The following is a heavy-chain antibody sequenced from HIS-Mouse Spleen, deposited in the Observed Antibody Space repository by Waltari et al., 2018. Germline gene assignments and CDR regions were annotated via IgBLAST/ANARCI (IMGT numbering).Heavy chain of an antibody. CDR1: VGAVRSSSYY. CDR2: IYYSGST. J-gene: IGHJ2*01. D-gene: IGHD6-13*01. CDR3: AREIPYSSSWYDWYFDL. V-gene: IGHV4-39*07. Sequence: QLQLQESGPGLVKPSETLSLTCTVAVGAVRSSSYYWCGIRQPPGKGLEWIGSIYYSGSTYYNPSLKSRVTISVDTSKNQFSLKLSSVTAADTAVYYCAREIPYSSSWYDWYFDLWGRGTLVTVSS.